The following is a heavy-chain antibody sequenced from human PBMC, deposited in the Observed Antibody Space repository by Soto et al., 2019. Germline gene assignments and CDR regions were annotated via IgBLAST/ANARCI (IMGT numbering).Heavy chain of an antibody. D-gene: IGHD4-17*01. CDR3: AKDRSRWTTVTTCFDY. J-gene: IGHJ4*02. V-gene: IGHV3-23*01. Sequence: GGSLRLSCAASGFTFSSYAMSWVRQAPGKGLEWVSAISGSGGSTYYADSVKGRFTISRDNSKNTLYLQMNSLRAEDTAVYYCAKDRSRWTTVTTCFDYWGQGTLVTVSS. CDR2: ISGSGGST. CDR1: GFTFSSYA.